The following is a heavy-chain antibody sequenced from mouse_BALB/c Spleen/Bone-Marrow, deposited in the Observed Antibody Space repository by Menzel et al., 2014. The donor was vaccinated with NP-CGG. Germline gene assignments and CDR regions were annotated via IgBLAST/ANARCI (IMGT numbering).Heavy chain of an antibody. CDR2: IDPANGNT. CDR1: GFNIKDTY. CDR3: ARRDDGYYTY. Sequence: EVQRVESGAELVKPGASVKLSCTASGFNIKDTYMHWVKQRPEQGLEWIGRIDPANGNTKYDSKFQGKATITADTSSNTTYLQLSNLTSEGTAVYYCARRDDGYYTYGGQGTLVTVSA. V-gene: IGHV14-3*02. J-gene: IGHJ3*01. D-gene: IGHD2-3*01.